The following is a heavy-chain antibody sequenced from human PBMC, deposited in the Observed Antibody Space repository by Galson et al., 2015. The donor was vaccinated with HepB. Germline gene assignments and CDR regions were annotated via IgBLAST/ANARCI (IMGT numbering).Heavy chain of an antibody. J-gene: IGHJ5*02. CDR1: GFTFSNAW. D-gene: IGHD3-3*01. Sequence: SLRLSCAASGFTFSNAWMSWVRQAPGKGLEWVGRIKSKTDGGTTDYAAPVKGRFTISRDDSKNTLYLQMNSLKTEDTAVYYCTTDSRVGVFTIFGVVRPTWGQGTLVTVSS. CDR3: TTDSRVGVFTIFGVVRPT. V-gene: IGHV3-15*01. CDR2: IKSKTDGGTT.